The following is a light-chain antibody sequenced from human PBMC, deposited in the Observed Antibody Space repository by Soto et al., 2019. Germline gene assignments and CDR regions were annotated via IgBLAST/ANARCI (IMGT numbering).Light chain of an antibody. CDR2: DIN. Sequence: QSVLAQPASVSGSPGQSITISCTGTSSDVGNYIFVSWYRQHPGKAPKLMICDINNLPSGVSNRFSGSKSGNTAALTISRLQAEDEADYYCVSYTTSASYVFGTGTKVTVL. J-gene: IGLJ1*01. CDR3: VSYTTSASYV. CDR1: SSDVGNYIF. V-gene: IGLV2-14*01.